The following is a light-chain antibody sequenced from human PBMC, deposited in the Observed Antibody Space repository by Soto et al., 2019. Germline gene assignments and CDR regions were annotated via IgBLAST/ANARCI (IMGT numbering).Light chain of an antibody. CDR3: TAWDDSLSGPLYV. J-gene: IGLJ1*01. CDR2: RSN. CDR1: SSNIGTNY. V-gene: IGLV1-47*01. Sequence: QSVLTQPPSVSGTPGQRVTITCSGSSSNIGTNYVYWYQQLPGTAPNLLIYRSNQRPSGVPDRFSGSKSGTSASLAISGLRSEDEADYYCTAWDDSLSGPLYVFGTGTKVTVL.